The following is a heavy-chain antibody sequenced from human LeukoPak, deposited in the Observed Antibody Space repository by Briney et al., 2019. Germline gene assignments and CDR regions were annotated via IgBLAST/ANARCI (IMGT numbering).Heavy chain of an antibody. V-gene: IGHV4-4*07. CDR1: GGSISSYY. D-gene: IGHD1-1*01. Sequence: SETLSLTCTVSGGSISSYYWSWIRQPAGKGLEWIGRIYTSGSTNYNSSLKSRVTMSVDTSKNQFSLKLSSVTAADTAVYYCARSSTTSAYYYYYYYMDVWGKGTTVTVSS. J-gene: IGHJ6*03. CDR2: IYTSGST. CDR3: ARSSTTSAYYYYYYYMDV.